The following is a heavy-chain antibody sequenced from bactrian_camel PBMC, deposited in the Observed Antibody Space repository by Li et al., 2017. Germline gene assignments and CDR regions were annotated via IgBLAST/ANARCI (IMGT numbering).Heavy chain of an antibody. D-gene: IGHD6*01. CDR1: GFTFRNYD. Sequence: VQLVESGGGLVQPGGSLRLSCAASGFTFRNYDMIWVRQALGKGLEWVSLISSSGGSTLHADSVKGRFTISRDNAKNTINLELNSLKTEDTAMYYCTRDRGLAVPAGSFDYWAQGTQVTVS. CDR2: ISSSGGST. J-gene: IGHJ6*01. CDR3: TRDRGLAVPAGSFDY. V-gene: IGHV3S40*01.